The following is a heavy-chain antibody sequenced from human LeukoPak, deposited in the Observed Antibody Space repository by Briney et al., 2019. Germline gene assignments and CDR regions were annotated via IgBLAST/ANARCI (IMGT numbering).Heavy chain of an antibody. J-gene: IGHJ6*02. Sequence: ASVKVSCKASGYTFTGYAIAWVRQAPGQGLEWMGWINAYKGGTSYAQKFRGRVTITTDKSTNTGYMELSSLRSDDTALYFCARDQLRYYCSNIYYSDMDFWGQGTTVTVSS. CDR1: GYTFTGYA. CDR3: ARDQLRYYCSNIYYSDMDF. D-gene: IGHD3-10*01. CDR2: INAYKGGT. V-gene: IGHV1-18*01.